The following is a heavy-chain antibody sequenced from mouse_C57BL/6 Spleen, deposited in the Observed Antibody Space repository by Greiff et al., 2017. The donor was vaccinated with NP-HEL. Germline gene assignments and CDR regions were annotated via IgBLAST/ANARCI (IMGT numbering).Heavy chain of an antibody. CDR2: ISGGGGNT. V-gene: IGHV5-9*01. CDR3: ARHDGRPGFAY. CDR1: GFTFSSYT. Sequence: DVQLVESGGGLVKPGGSLKLSCAASGFTFSSYTMSWVRQTPGKRLEWVATISGGGGNTYYPDSVKGRFTISRDNAKNTLYLQLSSLRSEDTALYYCARHDGRPGFAYWGQGTLVTVSA. D-gene: IGHD1-2*01. J-gene: IGHJ3*01.